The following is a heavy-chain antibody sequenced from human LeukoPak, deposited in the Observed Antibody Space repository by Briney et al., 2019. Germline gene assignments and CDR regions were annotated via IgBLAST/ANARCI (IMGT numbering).Heavy chain of an antibody. CDR3: TRMTTGHDY. V-gene: IGHV4-34*01. D-gene: IGHD4-17*01. Sequence: SETLSLTCAVSGVSFNNYYWSWVRQTPGEGLEWIGEINHSGYTNDSPSLKSRVTLSIDTSRKQFSLNLRSVTVADTGIYYCTRMTTGHDYWGQGTLVTVSS. CDR1: GVSFNNYY. CDR2: INHSGYT. J-gene: IGHJ4*02.